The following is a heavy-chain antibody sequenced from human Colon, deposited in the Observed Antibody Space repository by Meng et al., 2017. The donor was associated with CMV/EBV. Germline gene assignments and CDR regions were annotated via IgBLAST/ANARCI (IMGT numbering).Heavy chain of an antibody. CDR2: INHSGST. J-gene: IGHJ4*02. Sequence: LSLTCAVYGGSFSGYYWSWIRQPPGKGLEWIGGINHSGSTNYNPSLKSRVTISVDTSKNQFSLKLSSVTAADTAVYYCASGMVASDYWGQGTLVTVSS. CDR3: ASGMVASDY. D-gene: IGHD2-8*01. V-gene: IGHV4-34*01. CDR1: GGSFSGYY.